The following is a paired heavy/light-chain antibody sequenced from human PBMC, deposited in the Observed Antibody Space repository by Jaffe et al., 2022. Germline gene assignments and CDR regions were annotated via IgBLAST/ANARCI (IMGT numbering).Heavy chain of an antibody. CDR1: GFSFSASG. CDR3: TQTGGGLGDPQGY. V-gene: IGHV3-73*02. J-gene: IGHJ4*02. Sequence: EVQLVESGGGLVQPGGSLKISCVASGFSFSASGIHWVRQASGKGLEWVGRIRDKAHSYATAYAASVKGRFTVSRDDSKNTAYLQMDSLKTEDTAVYYCTQTGGGLGDPQGYWGQGTPVTVSS. CDR2: IRDKAHSYAT. D-gene: IGHD3-10*01.
Light chain of an antibody. V-gene: IGKV2-28*01. CDR1: QSLLHSNGYNY. J-gene: IGKJ4*01. CDR3: MQALQSPLT. Sequence: DIVMTQSPLSLPVTPGEAASISCRSSQSLLHSNGYNYLDWYLRKPGQSPQLLIYLGSNRASGVPDRFSGSGSGTDFTLKISRVEAEDVGVYYCMQALQSPLTFGGGTKVEIK. CDR2: LGS.